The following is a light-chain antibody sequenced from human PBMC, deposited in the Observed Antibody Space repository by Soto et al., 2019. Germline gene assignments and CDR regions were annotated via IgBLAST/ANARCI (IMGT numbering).Light chain of an antibody. Sequence: QSVLTQPPSASGTPGQRVTISCSGSISNIGSNTVTWYQQLPGTAPKLLIYSNHQRPSGVPDRVSGSKSGTSASLAISGLQSEDEADYYCAAWDGSLNGPVFGGGTQLTVL. V-gene: IGLV1-44*01. J-gene: IGLJ3*02. CDR3: AAWDGSLNGPV. CDR2: SNH. CDR1: ISNIGSNT.